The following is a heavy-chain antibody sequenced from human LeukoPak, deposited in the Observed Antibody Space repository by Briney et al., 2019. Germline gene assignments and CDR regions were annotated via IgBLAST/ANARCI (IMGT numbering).Heavy chain of an antibody. V-gene: IGHV3-30*18. CDR2: ISYDGSNK. D-gene: IGHD6-13*01. Sequence: GESLRLSCAASGFTFSSYGMHWVRQAPGKGLEWVAVISYDGSNKYYADSVKGRFTISRDNSKNTLYLQMNSLRAEDTAVYYCAKVLMVRDAFDIWGQGTMVTVSS. CDR1: GFTFSSYG. CDR3: AKVLMVRDAFDI. J-gene: IGHJ3*02.